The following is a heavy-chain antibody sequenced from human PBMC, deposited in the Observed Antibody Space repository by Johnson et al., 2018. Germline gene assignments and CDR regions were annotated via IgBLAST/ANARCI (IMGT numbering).Heavy chain of an antibody. J-gene: IGHJ6*02. V-gene: IGHV3-13*01. CDR2: IGTAGDT. D-gene: IGHD3-16*01. Sequence: EVQLVESGGGLVQPGGSLRLSCAASGFTFSSYDMHWVRQATGKGLEWVSAIGTAGDTYYPGSVKGRFTISRENAKNSLYLQMNSLRAGDPAVYYCARAVEGGGMDVWGQGTTVTVSS. CDR1: GFTFSSYD. CDR3: ARAVEGGGMDV.